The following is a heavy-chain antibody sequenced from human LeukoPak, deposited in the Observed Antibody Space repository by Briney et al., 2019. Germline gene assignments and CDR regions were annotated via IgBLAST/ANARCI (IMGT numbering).Heavy chain of an antibody. J-gene: IGHJ4*02. CDR2: IYSSGNT. V-gene: IGHV4-59*01. Sequence: SETLSLTCSFSGDSISTYYWSWIRQSPGKGLEWIGHIYSSGNTDYNSSLKSRVTISVDTSKSQFSLRLSSVTATDTAVYYCARLRWQLVGPYFDGWGQGILVTASS. CDR1: GDSISTYY. D-gene: IGHD1-26*01. CDR3: ARLRWQLVGPYFDG.